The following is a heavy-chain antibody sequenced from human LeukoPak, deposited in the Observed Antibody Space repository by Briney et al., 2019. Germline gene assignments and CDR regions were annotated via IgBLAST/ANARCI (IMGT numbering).Heavy chain of an antibody. CDR1: GGSVSSGSYY. V-gene: IGHV4-61*01. CDR2: IYYSGST. J-gene: IGHJ4*02. CDR3: ARVRVTGSFGLDLGH. Sequence: SETLSLTCTVSGGSVSSGSYYWSWIRQPPGKGLEWIGYIYYSGSTNYNPSLKSRVTISVDTSKNQFSLKLSSVTAADTAVYYCARVRVTGSFGLDLGHWGQGTLVTVSS. D-gene: IGHD1-26*01.